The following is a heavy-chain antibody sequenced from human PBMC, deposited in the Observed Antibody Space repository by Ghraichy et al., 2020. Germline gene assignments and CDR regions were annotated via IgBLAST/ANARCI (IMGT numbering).Heavy chain of an antibody. CDR2: INSDGSST. V-gene: IGHV3-74*01. J-gene: IGHJ6*02. Sequence: GGSLRLSCAASGFTFSSYWMHWVRQAPGKGLVWVSRINSDGSSTSYADSVKGRFTISRDNAKNTLHLQMNSLRAEDTAVYYCARDSIVGATFDYYYYGMDVGGQGATVTVSS. CDR1: GFTFSSYW. D-gene: IGHD1-26*01. CDR3: ARDSIVGATFDYYYYGMDV.